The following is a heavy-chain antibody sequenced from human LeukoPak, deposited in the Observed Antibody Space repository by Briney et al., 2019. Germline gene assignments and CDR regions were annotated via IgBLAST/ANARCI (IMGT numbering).Heavy chain of an antibody. CDR3: VKDTGGSGSYSYAN. D-gene: IGHD3-10*01. Sequence: GGSLRLSCSASGFTFSSYAMSWVRQAPGKGLEWVSGISNSGGRTQYVDSVKGRFTISRDNSKNTLYLQMNSPRVEDTAVYYCVKDTGGSGSYSYANWGQGSLVTVTA. CDR2: ISNSGGRT. J-gene: IGHJ4*02. V-gene: IGHV3-23*01. CDR1: GFTFSSYA.